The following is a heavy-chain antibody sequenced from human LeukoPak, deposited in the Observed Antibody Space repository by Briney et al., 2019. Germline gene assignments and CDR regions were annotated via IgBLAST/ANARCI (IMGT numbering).Heavy chain of an antibody. CDR3: AKHSYRICDY. J-gene: IGHJ4*02. CDR2: IYYSGNT. V-gene: IGHV4-39*01. D-gene: IGHD5-18*01. Sequence: ASETLSLTCTVSGDSINTKGYYWGWIRQPPGKGLEWIGSIYYSGNTYYNPSLKSRVTLSIDTSKNQFYLRLSSVTAADTAVYYYAKHSYRICDYWGQRTLVTVSS. CDR1: GDSINTKGYY.